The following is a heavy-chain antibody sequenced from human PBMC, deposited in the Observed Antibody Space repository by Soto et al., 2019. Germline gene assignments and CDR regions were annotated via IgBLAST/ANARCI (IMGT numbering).Heavy chain of an antibody. CDR1: GGTFSSYA. D-gene: IGHD3-22*01. CDR3: ARGGSDYYDSSGYPSDAFDI. V-gene: IGHV1-69*13. J-gene: IGHJ3*02. Sequence: ASVKVSCKASGGTFSSYAISWVRQAPGQGLEWMGGIIPIFGTANYAQKFQGRVTITADESTSTAYMELSSLRSEDTAVYYCARGGSDYYDSSGYPSDAFDIWGQGTMVTVSS. CDR2: IIPIFGTA.